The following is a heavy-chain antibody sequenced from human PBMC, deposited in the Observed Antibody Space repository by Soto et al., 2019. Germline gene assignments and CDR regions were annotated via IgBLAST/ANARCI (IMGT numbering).Heavy chain of an antibody. Sequence: TETLSLTCDVHDGSFSDYIWTWIRQTPGKGLQWIGQINHSGSANYNPSLKSRVTISVHTSRNQFSLELSSVTAADTAVYYCARVQDYWGQGILVTVSS. CDR1: DGSFSDYI. J-gene: IGHJ4*02. V-gene: IGHV4-34*01. CDR2: INHSGSA. D-gene: IGHD1-1*01. CDR3: ARVQDY.